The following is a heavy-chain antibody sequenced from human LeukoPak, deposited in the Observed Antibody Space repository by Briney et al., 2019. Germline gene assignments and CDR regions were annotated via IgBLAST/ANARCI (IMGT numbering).Heavy chain of an antibody. D-gene: IGHD1-7*01. CDR2: ISGTGDNT. V-gene: IGHV3-23*01. J-gene: IGHJ4*02. CDR3: KLRSPADY. CDR1: GFTFSSYS. Sequence: GGSLRLSCAASGFTFSSYSMSWVRQAPGSGLEWVSTISGTGDNTYYAGSVKGRFTISRDNSKNTLFLQMNSLRAEDTAVYYCKLRSPADYWGQGTLVTVSS.